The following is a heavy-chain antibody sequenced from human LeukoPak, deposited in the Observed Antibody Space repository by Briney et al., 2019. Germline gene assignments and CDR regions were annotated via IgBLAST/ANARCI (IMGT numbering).Heavy chain of an antibody. J-gene: IGHJ4*02. CDR3: ARPGYYDNSGFNFGY. D-gene: IGHD3-22*01. V-gene: IGHV4-39*01. Sequence: SETLSLTCTVPGGSISSSTVYWGWIRQPPGKGLEWIGGINYSGYTYYNPSLKSRVTISVDTPKNQFSLKLSSVTAADTAVYYCARPGYYDNSGFNFGYWGQGTLVTVSS. CDR1: GGSISSSTVY. CDR2: INYSGYT.